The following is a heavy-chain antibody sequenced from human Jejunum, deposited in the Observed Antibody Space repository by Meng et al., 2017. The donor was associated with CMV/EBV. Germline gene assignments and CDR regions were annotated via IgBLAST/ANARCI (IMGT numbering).Heavy chain of an antibody. V-gene: IGHV1-2*02. J-gene: IGHJ3*02. CDR3: ARALVITPIRGAFDI. CDR2: INPNNGGT. CDR1: GYSFTGYY. D-gene: IGHD3-22*01. Sequence: QVRLVQSGAGVKKSGASVKVSCKASGYSFTGYYMYWVRKAPGQGLEWMGWINPNNGGTNYAQKFQGRVTMTRDTSISTAYMELSSLTSDDTAVYYCARALVITPIRGAFDIWGQGTMVTVSS.